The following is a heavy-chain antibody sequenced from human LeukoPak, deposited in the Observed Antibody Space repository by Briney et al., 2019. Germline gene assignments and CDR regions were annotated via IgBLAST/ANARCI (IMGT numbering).Heavy chain of an antibody. D-gene: IGHD2-15*01. V-gene: IGHV3-74*01. Sequence: PGGSLRLSCTASGFTFSIYWMHWVRHAPGKRLVWVSRINSDGSNTIYADSVKDRFTMSRDNAKNTLYLEMNSLRAEDTAVYYCARDVVLSGADAFDIWGQGTRVTVSS. CDR2: INSDGSNT. CDR3: ARDVVLSGADAFDI. J-gene: IGHJ3*02. CDR1: GFTFSIYW.